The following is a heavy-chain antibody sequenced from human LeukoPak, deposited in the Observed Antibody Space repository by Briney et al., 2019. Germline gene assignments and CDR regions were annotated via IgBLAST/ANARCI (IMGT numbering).Heavy chain of an antibody. J-gene: IGHJ4*02. CDR1: GFDFSSNW. CDR3: AKDHYWSIDY. V-gene: IGHV3-74*01. Sequence: GGSLRLSCVASGFDFSSNWMHWVRHAPGQGLVWVSRIKGDGISTNYADSVKGRFTISRDIAKNTLYLQMNSLRAEDTGVYYCAKDHYWSIDYWGRGTLVTVSS. CDR2: IKGDGIST. D-gene: IGHD3-3*01.